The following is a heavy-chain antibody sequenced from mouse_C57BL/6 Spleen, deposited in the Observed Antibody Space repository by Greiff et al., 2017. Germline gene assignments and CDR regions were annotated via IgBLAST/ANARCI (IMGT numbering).Heavy chain of an antibody. J-gene: IGHJ4*01. CDR1: GYAFSSYW. CDR3: ARSDSNWRDYYAMDY. V-gene: IGHV1-80*01. D-gene: IGHD2-5*01. Sequence: VKLQQSGAELVKPGASVKISCKASGYAFSSYWMNWVKQRPGKGLEWIGQIYPGDGDTNYNGKFKGKATLTADKSSSTAYMQLSSLTSEDSAVYFCARSDSNWRDYYAMDYWGQGTSVTVSS. CDR2: IYPGDGDT.